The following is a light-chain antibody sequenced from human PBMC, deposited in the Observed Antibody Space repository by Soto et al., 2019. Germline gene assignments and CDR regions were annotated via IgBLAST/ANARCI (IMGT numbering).Light chain of an antibody. Sequence: EIVLTQSPGTLSLSPGERATLSCRASQSVSSSYLAWYQQKPGQDPRLLIYGASSRATGIQYRFSGSGAGTDFTLNISRREAEDFALYYCQQSGSSLWTFVQGTKVEIK. J-gene: IGKJ1*01. CDR1: QSVSSSY. V-gene: IGKV3-20*01. CDR2: GAS. CDR3: QQSGSSLWT.